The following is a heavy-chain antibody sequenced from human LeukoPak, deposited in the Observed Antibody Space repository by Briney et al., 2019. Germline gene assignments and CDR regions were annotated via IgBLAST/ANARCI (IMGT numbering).Heavy chain of an antibody. V-gene: IGHV3-23*01. J-gene: IGHJ4*02. D-gene: IGHD1-26*01. CDR1: GFTFRNHA. CDR2: ISGSGETT. Sequence: GGSLRLSCAASGFTFRNHAMNWVRQAPGKGLEWVSVISGSGETTYYADSVKGRFTISRDNSQNTLYLQMSSLRGEDTDLYYCAKDRGMVGASVRAFDYWGQGTLVTVSS. CDR3: AKDRGMVGASVRAFDY.